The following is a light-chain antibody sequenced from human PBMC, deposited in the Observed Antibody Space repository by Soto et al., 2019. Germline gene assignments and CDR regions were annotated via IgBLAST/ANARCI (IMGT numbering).Light chain of an antibody. CDR1: QSVSYY. J-gene: IGKJ4*01. V-gene: IGKV3-11*01. CDR3: QQRSNWPLT. CDR2: DAS. Sequence: EIVLTQSPATLSLSPGERATLSCMASQSVSYYLAWYQQKPGQAPRLLIYDASSRATGIPARFSGSGSGTDFTLTISSLEAEDLAAYYCQQRSNWPLTFGGGTKVEIK.